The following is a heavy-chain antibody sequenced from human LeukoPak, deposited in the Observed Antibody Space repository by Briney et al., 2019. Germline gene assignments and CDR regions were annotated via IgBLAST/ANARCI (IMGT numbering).Heavy chain of an antibody. Sequence: ASVKVSCKASGGTFSSYAISWVRQAPGQGLEWMGRIIPILGIANYAQKFQGRVTITADKSTSTAYMELGSLRSEDTAVYYCARDFPAVAGMVDYWGQGTLVTVSS. J-gene: IGHJ4*02. CDR2: IIPILGIA. CDR1: GGTFSSYA. D-gene: IGHD6-19*01. V-gene: IGHV1-69*04. CDR3: ARDFPAVAGMVDY.